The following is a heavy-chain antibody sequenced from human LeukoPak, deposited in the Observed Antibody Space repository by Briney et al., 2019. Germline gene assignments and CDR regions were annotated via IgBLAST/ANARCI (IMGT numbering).Heavy chain of an antibody. CDR3: ARDWASYYGSGRGEYGMDV. J-gene: IGHJ6*02. V-gene: IGHV1-69*13. CDR1: GGTFSSYA. CDR2: IIPIFGTA. Sequence: SVKVSCKASGGTFSSYAISWVRQAPGQGLEWMGGIIPIFGTANYAQKFQGRVTITADESTSTAYMELSSLRSEDTTVYYCARDWASYYGSGRGEYGMDVWGQGTTVTVSS. D-gene: IGHD3-10*01.